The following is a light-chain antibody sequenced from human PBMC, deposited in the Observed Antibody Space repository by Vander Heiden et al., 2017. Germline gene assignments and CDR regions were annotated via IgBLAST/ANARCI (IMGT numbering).Light chain of an antibody. CDR3: QSYDSSLSGYV. CDR2: GSS. J-gene: IGLJ1*01. V-gene: IGLV1-40*01. Sequence: QSVLTQPPSVSGAPGQRVTISCTGSSSNIGAGYDVHWYQQVPGTAPKLLSYGSSNRPSGVPDRFSGSKSGTSASLAITGLQAEDEADYYCQSYDSSLSGYVFGTGTKVTVL. CDR1: SSNIGAGYD.